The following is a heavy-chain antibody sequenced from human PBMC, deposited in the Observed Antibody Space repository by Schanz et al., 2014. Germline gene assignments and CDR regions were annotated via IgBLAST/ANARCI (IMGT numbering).Heavy chain of an antibody. D-gene: IGHD2-21*01. J-gene: IGHJ4*02. Sequence: DVQLVDSGGGLVQPGGSLRLSCAASGFTVSNSYIHWVRQAPGKGLEWLSTIYSSGSTYYADSVRGRFTISRDNSMNTVYLQMNSLRAEDTAVYYCAREDCSATSCYFRYWGQGTLVTVSS. V-gene: IGHV3-53*01. CDR2: IYSSGST. CDR3: AREDCSATSCYFRY. CDR1: GFTVSNSY.